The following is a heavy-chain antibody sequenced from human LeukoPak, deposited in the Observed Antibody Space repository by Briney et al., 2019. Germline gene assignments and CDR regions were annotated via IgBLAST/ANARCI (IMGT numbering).Heavy chain of an antibody. CDR3: ARDLKLAYYLGSGSPT. J-gene: IGHJ4*02. CDR2: ISSSSSYI. V-gene: IGHV3-21*01. Sequence: GGSLRLSRAASRFTFSSYSMNWVRQAPGEGLEWVSSISSSSSYIYYADSVKGRSTISRDNAKNSLYLQMNSLRAEDTAVYCCARDLKLAYYLGSGSPTWGQGTLVTVSS. CDR1: RFTFSSYS. D-gene: IGHD3-10*01.